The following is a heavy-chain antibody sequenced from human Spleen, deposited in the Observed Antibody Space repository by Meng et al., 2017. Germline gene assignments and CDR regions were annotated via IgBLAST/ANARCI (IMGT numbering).Heavy chain of an antibody. CDR1: GFSFSNAY. Sequence: GGSLRLSCEGSGFSFSNAYMTWVRQVPRKRLEWVGRIKSKPDGETIDYAAHVKGRFTISRDDSKNTLYLQMNSLKTDDTAVYYCTTDLPFTEGGVITTWGQGTLVTVSS. J-gene: IGHJ5*02. CDR3: TTDLPFTEGGVITT. CDR2: IKSKPDGETI. D-gene: IGHD3-16*02. V-gene: IGHV3-15*01.